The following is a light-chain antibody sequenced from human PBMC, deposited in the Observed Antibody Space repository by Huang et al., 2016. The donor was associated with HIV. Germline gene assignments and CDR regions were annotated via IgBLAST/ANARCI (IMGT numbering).Light chain of an antibody. CDR2: GAS. Sequence: EIVLTQSPATLYVSPGERVSLSCRASQSISRNLAWYQHKPGQPPRLLIYGASTRVTAVPARFSASGSGTDFTLIINNLQSEDFAIYYCQQYDSYLSWTFGQGTKVEIK. CDR3: QQYDSYLSWT. J-gene: IGKJ1*01. V-gene: IGKV3-15*01. CDR1: QSISRN.